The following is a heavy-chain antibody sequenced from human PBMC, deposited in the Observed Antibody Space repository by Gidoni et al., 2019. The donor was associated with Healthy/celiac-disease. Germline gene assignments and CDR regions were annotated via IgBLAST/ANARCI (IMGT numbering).Heavy chain of an antibody. J-gene: IGHJ6*02. Sequence: QVQLVQSGAEGKKPGASVKVSCKASGYTFTGSYMIWVRQAPGQGLEWMGWINPNSVGTNCAQKFQGRVTMTRDTSISTAYMELSRLRSDDTAVYYCARGPPDTAMVTWYYYYYGMDVWGQGTTVTVSS. CDR1: GYTFTGSY. CDR2: INPNSVGT. D-gene: IGHD5-18*01. V-gene: IGHV1-2*02. CDR3: ARGPPDTAMVTWYYYYYGMDV.